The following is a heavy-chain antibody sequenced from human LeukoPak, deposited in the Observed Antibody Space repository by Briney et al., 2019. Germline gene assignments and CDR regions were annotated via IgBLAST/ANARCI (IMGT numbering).Heavy chain of an antibody. Sequence: PSETLSLXCTVSGYSISSGYYWGWIRQPPGKGLAWIGSTYYSGSTYYNPSLKSRVAISVDTSKNQFSLKLSSVTAADTAVYYCASTPAASINYYYYYMDVWGKGTTVTVSS. D-gene: IGHD2-2*01. J-gene: IGHJ6*03. CDR3: ASTPAASINYYYYYMDV. CDR2: TYYSGST. CDR1: GYSISSGYY. V-gene: IGHV4-38-2*02.